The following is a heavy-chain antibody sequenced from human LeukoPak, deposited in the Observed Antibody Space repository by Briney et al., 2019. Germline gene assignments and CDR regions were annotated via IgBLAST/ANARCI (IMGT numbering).Heavy chain of an antibody. J-gene: IGHJ4*02. V-gene: IGHV3-30*10. D-gene: IGHD1-26*01. CDR2: ISRDGGIT. CDR3: ARDQIAGVPDYLDY. CDR1: EFTSRSYD. Sequence: GGSLRLSCAASEFTSRSYDMPWARQAPGKGPGGVPVISRDGGITLYTDSVNGRFTISRDNSENALYLQMNSLRTDDTAVYYCARDQIAGVPDYLDYWGQGTLVTVSS.